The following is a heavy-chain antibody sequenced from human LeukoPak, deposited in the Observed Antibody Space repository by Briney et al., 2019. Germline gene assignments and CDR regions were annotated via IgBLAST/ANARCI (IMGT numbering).Heavy chain of an antibody. CDR1: GFTFSSYE. D-gene: IGHD3-16*02. Sequence: PGGSLRLSCAASGFTFSSYEMHWVRQASGKGLEWISYISSAGSIIYYADSVKGRFTISRDNPKSSLYLQMSSLRAEDTAIYYCVRGLTISSYRYFQHWGQGTLVIVSS. CDR2: ISSAGSII. J-gene: IGHJ1*01. CDR3: VRGLTISSYRYFQH. V-gene: IGHV3-48*03.